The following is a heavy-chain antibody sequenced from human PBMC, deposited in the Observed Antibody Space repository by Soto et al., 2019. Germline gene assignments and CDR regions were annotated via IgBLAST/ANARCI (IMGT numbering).Heavy chain of an antibody. V-gene: IGHV1-18*04. Sequence: ASVKVSCKASGYTFTSYGISWVRQAPGQGLEWMGWISAYNGNTNYAQKLQGRVTMTTDTSTSTAYMELRSLRSDDTAVYYCAREPRVGYCSSTSCPRHADFDYWGQGXLVTVYS. CDR1: GYTFTSYG. CDR3: AREPRVGYCSSTSCPRHADFDY. J-gene: IGHJ4*02. CDR2: ISAYNGNT. D-gene: IGHD2-2*01.